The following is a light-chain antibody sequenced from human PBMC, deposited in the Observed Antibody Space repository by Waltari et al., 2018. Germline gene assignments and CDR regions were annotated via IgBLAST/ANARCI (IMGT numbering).Light chain of an antibody. V-gene: IGLV3-25*03. Sequence: SFELTQPPSVSVSPGQTARITCSGDVLPKQYAHWYQQRPGQAPLLIIYKDPARPSGIPERVSGSSSGKTVTLTISGVLAEDEADYHCQSADSSGAYVVFGGGTKLTVL. CDR2: KDP. J-gene: IGLJ2*01. CDR3: QSADSSGAYVV. CDR1: VLPKQY.